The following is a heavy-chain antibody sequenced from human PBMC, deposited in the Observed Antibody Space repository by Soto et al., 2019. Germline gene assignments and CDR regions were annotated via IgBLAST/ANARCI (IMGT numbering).Heavy chain of an antibody. CDR3: ARDTTPGVGAYLNDY. CDR2: IWYDGSNK. CDR1: GFTFSSYG. J-gene: IGHJ4*02. D-gene: IGHD1-26*01. Sequence: GGSLRLSCAASGFTFSSYGMHWVRQAPGKGLEWVAVIWYDGSNKYYADSVKGRFTISRDNSKNTPYLQMNSLRAEDTAVYYCARDTTPGVGAYLNDYWGQGTLVTVSS. V-gene: IGHV3-33*01.